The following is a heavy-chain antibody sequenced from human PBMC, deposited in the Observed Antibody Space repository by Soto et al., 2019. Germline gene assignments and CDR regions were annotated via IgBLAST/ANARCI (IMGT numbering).Heavy chain of an antibody. V-gene: IGHV3-23*01. D-gene: IGHD1-26*01. CDR1: GFTFSGSA. CDR2: ITGSGGAT. Sequence: GGSLRLACGASGFTFSGSAMSWVRQAPGKGLEWVSSITGSGGATYYPDSVKGRFTISRDNSKNTLYLQMNSLRADDTAIYYCAKNQWELLHWGQGTLVTVSS. J-gene: IGHJ4*02. CDR3: AKNQWELLH.